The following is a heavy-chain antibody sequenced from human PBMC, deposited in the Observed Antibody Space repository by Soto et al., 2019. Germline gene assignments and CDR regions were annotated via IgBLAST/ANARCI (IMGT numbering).Heavy chain of an antibody. J-gene: IGHJ2*01. D-gene: IGHD4-17*01. CDR1: GFTVSSNY. CDR2: IYSGGST. Sequence: EVQLVESGGGLVQPGGSLRLSCAASGFTVSSNYMSWVRQAPGKGLEWVSVIYSGGSTYYADSVKGRFTISRHNSKNTLSLQMTSLRAEDTAVYYCARTRGDYPPGHWYFDLWGRGTLVTVSS. V-gene: IGHV3-53*04. CDR3: ARTRGDYPPGHWYFDL.